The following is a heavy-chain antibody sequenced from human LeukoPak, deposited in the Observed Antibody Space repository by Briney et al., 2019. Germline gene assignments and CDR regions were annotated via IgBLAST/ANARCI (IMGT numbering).Heavy chain of an antibody. D-gene: IGHD3-9*01. V-gene: IGHV1-58*01. J-gene: IGHJ4*02. CDR2: IVVGSGNT. CDR1: GYTFTSSA. Sequence: SVKVSCKASGYTFTSSAVQWVRQARGQRLEWIGWIVVGSGNTNYAQKFQERVTITRDMSTSTAYMELSSLRSEDTAVYYCAARTYYDILTGYLFDYWGQGTLVTVSS. CDR3: AARTYYDILTGYLFDY.